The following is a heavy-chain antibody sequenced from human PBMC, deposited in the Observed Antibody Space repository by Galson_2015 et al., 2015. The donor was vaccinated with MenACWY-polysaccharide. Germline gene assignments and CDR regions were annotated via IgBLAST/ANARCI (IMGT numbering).Heavy chain of an antibody. CDR1: GGSLSPYY. D-gene: IGHD3-22*01. V-gene: IGHV4-59*01. CDR3: ARIGGMNKGNYYNFGWFDS. Sequence: TLSLTCTVSGGSLSPYYWTWIRQSPGKGLEWLGWIHYSGGTKYSPPLKSRVTISIDTSEKQFSLELSSVTTADTAIYYCARIGGMNKGNYYNFGWFDSWGQGTLVTVSS. J-gene: IGHJ5*01. CDR2: IHYSGGT.